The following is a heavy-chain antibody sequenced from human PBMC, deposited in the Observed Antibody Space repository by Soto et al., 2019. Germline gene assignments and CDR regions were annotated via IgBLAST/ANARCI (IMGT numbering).Heavy chain of an antibody. V-gene: IGHV1-8*01. D-gene: IGHD3-10*01. Sequence: QVQLVQSGAEVKKPGASVKVTCKASGYTFTSYDSNWVRQATGQGLEWMGWMNPNSGNTGYAQKFQGRVTMTRNTSISTAYMELSSLRSEDTAVYYCARGWYYGAGSPFDPWGQGTLVTVSS. J-gene: IGHJ5*02. CDR1: GYTFTSYD. CDR3: ARGWYYGAGSPFDP. CDR2: MNPNSGNT.